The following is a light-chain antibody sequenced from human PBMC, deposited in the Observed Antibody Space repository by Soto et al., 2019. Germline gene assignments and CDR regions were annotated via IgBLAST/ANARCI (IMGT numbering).Light chain of an antibody. CDR1: QSVLYSSNNKNY. V-gene: IGKV4-1*01. Sequence: DIVMTQSPDSLAVSLGERATINCKSSQSVLYSSNNKNYLAWYRQKPGQPPKLLIYWASTRESGVPDRFSGSGSGTDFTPTISSLQAEDVAVYYCQQYYSTPWTFGQGTKVEIK. J-gene: IGKJ1*01. CDR3: QQYYSTPWT. CDR2: WAS.